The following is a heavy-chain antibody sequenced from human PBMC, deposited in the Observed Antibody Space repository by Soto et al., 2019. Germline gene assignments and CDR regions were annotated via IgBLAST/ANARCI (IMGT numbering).Heavy chain of an antibody. Sequence: GGSLRLSCAASGFTLSSYAMNWVRQAPGKGLEWVSTVSGGGDATYYTDSVKGRFTISRDNSKNTLYLQMNSLRAEDTALYFCAKGPRYYDVFTGSTWFDPWGQGTLVTVSS. CDR3: AKGPRYYDVFTGSTWFDP. D-gene: IGHD3-9*01. CDR1: GFTLSSYA. V-gene: IGHV3-23*01. J-gene: IGHJ5*02. CDR2: VSGGGDAT.